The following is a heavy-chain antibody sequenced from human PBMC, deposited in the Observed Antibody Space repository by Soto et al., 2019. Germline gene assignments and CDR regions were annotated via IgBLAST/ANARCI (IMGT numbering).Heavy chain of an antibody. V-gene: IGHV3-74*01. CDR1: GFDSSYYW. J-gene: IGHJ1*01. CDR3: ARGPRPSSAGTGAY. D-gene: IGHD1-1*01. Sequence: XASLRLSCALSGFDSSYYWIQWFRQSPGKGLEWVSRIDPDGTTTNYADSVKGRFSVSRDNAKKTIYLQMNSLTADDTALYYCARGPRPSSAGTGAYWGQGTLVTVSS. CDR2: IDPDGTTT.